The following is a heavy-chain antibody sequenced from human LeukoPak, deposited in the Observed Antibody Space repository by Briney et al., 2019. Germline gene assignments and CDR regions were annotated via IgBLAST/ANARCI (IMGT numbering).Heavy chain of an antibody. CDR1: GFTFSSYA. J-gene: IGHJ4*02. CDR2: ISGSGGST. Sequence: PGGSLRLSCAASGFTFSSYAMSWVRQAPGKGLEWVSAISGSGGSTYYADSVKGRFTISRDNSKNTLYLQMNSLRAEDTAVYYCAKGGQYPYCSGGSCYGYYFDYWGQGTLVTVSS. D-gene: IGHD2-15*01. V-gene: IGHV3-23*01. CDR3: AKGGQYPYCSGGSCYGYYFDY.